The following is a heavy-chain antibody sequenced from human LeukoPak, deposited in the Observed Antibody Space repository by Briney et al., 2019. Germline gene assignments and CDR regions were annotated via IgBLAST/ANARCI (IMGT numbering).Heavy chain of an antibody. J-gene: IGHJ4*02. CDR1: GYTFTSYG. CDR2: ISAYNGNT. Sequence: ASVKVSCKASGYTFTSYGISWVRQAPGQGLEWMGWISAYNGNTNYAQKLQGRVTMTTDTSTSTAYMELRSLRSDDTAVYYCARAPRRGWYWVNKFSSNYLEHWGQGTLVNV. CDR3: ARAPRRGWYWVNKFSSNYLEH. V-gene: IGHV1-18*01. D-gene: IGHD6-19*01.